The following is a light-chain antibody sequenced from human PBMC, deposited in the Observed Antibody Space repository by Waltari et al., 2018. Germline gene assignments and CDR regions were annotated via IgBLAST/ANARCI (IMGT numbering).Light chain of an antibody. J-gene: IGKJ4*01. CDR1: QGISSY. Sequence: AIRITQSPSSLSASTGDRVTITCRASQGISSYLAWYQQKPGKAPKLLIYAASTLQSGVPSRFSGSGSGTDFTLTISYLQSEDFATYYCQQYYSYPLTFGGGTKVEIK. V-gene: IGKV1-8*01. CDR3: QQYYSYPLT. CDR2: AAS.